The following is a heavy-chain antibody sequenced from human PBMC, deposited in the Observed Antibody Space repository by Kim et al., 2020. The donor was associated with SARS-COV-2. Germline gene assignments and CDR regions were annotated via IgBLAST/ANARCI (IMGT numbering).Heavy chain of an antibody. CDR1: GGSIRSSSYY. D-gene: IGHD6-19*01. Sequence: SETLSLTCTVSGGSIRSSSYYWGWIRQPPGKGLEWIGNIYFSGSTYYNPSLKSRVTILVDTSKNQFSLKLRSVTAADTAVYYCARVSGVAVAHRPFDYWGQGTLVTVSS. V-gene: IGHV4-39*07. J-gene: IGHJ4*02. CDR2: IYFSGST. CDR3: ARVSGVAVAHRPFDY.